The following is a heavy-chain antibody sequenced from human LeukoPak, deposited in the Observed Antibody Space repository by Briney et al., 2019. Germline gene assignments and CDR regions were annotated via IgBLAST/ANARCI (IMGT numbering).Heavy chain of an antibody. CDR3: ARLVVVTAIPDY. V-gene: IGHV1-18*01. CDR2: ISAYNGNT. Sequence: ASAKVSCKASGYTFTSYGISWVRQAPGQGLEWMGWISAYNGNTNYAQKLQGRVTMTTDTSTNTAYMELRSLRSDDTAVYYCARLVVVTAIPDYWGQGTLVTVSS. CDR1: GYTFTSYG. D-gene: IGHD2-21*02. J-gene: IGHJ4*02.